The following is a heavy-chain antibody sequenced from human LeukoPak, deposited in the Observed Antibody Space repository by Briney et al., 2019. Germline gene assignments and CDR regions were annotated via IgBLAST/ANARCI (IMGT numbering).Heavy chain of an antibody. CDR3: ARGRGRGDYRHFDY. Sequence: SQTLSLTCTVSGGSISSGSYYWSWIRQHPGKGLEWIGYIYYSGSTYYNPSLKSRVTISVDTSKNQFSLKLSSVTAADTAVYYCARGRGRGDYRHFDYWGQGTLVTVSS. D-gene: IGHD4-17*01. CDR1: GGSISSGSYY. CDR2: IYYSGST. J-gene: IGHJ4*02. V-gene: IGHV4-31*03.